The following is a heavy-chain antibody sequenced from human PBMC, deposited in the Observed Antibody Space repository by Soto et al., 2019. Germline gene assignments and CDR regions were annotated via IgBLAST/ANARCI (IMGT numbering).Heavy chain of an antibody. V-gene: IGHV3-48*01. CDR3: ARAHCSGGSCYGFFQH. J-gene: IGHJ1*01. Sequence: EVQLVESGGGLVQPGGSLRLSCAASGFTLSSYTMNWVRQAPGKGLEWVSYISGSSSTIYYADSVKGRFTISRDNAKNSLHLQMNSLRAEDTAVYYCARAHCSGGSCYGFFQHWGQGTLVTVSS. CDR1: GFTLSSYT. CDR2: ISGSSSTI. D-gene: IGHD2-15*01.